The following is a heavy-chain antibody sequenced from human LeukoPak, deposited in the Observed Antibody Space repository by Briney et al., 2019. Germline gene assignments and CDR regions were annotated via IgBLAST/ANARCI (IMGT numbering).Heavy chain of an antibody. J-gene: IGHJ6*03. D-gene: IGHD2-2*02. CDR3: ARDPGYCSSTSCYTQDYYMDV. V-gene: IGHV3-30*02. Sequence: GSLRLSCAASGFTFSSYGMHWVRQAPGKGLEWVAFIRYDGSNKYYADSVKGRFTISRDNAKNSLYLQMNSLRAEDTAVYYCARDPGYCSSTSCYTQDYYMDVWGKGTTVTVSS. CDR2: IRYDGSNK. CDR1: GFTFSSYG.